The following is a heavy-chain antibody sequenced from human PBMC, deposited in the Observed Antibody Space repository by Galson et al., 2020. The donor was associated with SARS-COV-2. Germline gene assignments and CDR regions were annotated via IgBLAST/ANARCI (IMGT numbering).Heavy chain of an antibody. J-gene: IGHJ6*02. CDR2: IKQDGSEK. V-gene: IGHV3-7*01. Sequence: QAGGSLRLSCAASGFTFSSYWMSWVRQAPGKGLEWVANIKQDGSEKYYVDSVKGRFTISRDNAKNSLYLQMNSLRAEDTAVYYCARDWFVDVDTAMVFYYYYGMDVWGQGTTVTVSS. D-gene: IGHD5-18*01. CDR1: GFTFSSYW. CDR3: ARDWFVDVDTAMVFYYYYGMDV.